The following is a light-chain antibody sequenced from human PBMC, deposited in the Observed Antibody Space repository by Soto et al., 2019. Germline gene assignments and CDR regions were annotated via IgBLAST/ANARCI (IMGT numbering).Light chain of an antibody. J-gene: IGKJ3*01. CDR2: GAS. CDR1: QSVSSY. CDR3: QQSSNWPRFT. Sequence: EIVLTQSPATLSLSPGERATLSCRASQSVSSYLAWYQQKPGQAPRILIYGASTRATCITARFSGSGSGTEFTLTISSLQSEDFAVYYCQQSSNWPRFTFGPGTKVDIK. V-gene: IGKV3-11*01.